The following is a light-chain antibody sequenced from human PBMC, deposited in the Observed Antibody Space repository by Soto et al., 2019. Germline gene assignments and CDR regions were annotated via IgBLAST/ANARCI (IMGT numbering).Light chain of an antibody. V-gene: IGKV3-11*01. CDR2: DVS. CDR1: QSIHNY. CDR3: QQRSNWPLT. J-gene: IGKJ4*01. Sequence: EIVLTQSPATLSLSPGEGATLSCRASQSIHNYLAWYQQKPGQVPRLLIYDVSNRATGIPARFSGSGSGTVFTLTISSLEPDDFAVYYCQQRSNWPLTFGGGTKVEIK.